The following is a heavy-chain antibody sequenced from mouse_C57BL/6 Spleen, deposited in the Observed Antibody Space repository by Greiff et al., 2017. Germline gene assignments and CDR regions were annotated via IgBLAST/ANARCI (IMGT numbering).Heavy chain of an antibody. CDR1: GYTFTDYN. Sequence: EVMLVESGPELVKPGASVKLPCKASGYTFTDYNMDWVKQSHGKSLEWIGDINPNNGGTIYNQKFKGKATLTVDKSSNTAYMELRSLTSEDTAVYYCARSDALYYGSYYLDYWGQGTTLTVSS. J-gene: IGHJ2*01. CDR3: ARSDALYYGSYYLDY. CDR2: INPNNGGT. V-gene: IGHV1-18*01. D-gene: IGHD1-1*01.